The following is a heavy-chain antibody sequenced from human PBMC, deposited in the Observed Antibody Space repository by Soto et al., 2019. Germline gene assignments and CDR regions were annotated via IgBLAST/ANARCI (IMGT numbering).Heavy chain of an antibody. Sequence: QVQLQESGPGLVKPSETLSLTCTVSNGSISPNYWSWIRQPPGKGLEWIGYIYFAGTTTYNPSLKRRVTISVDASKNQFSLRLTSVTAADTAVYYCARLGAYFQALDSWGQGTLVTVSS. CDR3: ARLGAYFQALDS. CDR2: IYFAGTT. V-gene: IGHV4-59*08. CDR1: NGSISPNY. D-gene: IGHD3-16*01. J-gene: IGHJ4*02.